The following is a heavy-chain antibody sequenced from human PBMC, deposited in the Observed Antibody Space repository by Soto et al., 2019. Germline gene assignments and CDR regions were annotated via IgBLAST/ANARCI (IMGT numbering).Heavy chain of an antibody. V-gene: IGHV4-31*03. CDR1: GGSISSGGYY. CDR3: ARVLDSSGESGAFDI. D-gene: IGHD3-22*01. CDR2: IYYSGST. Sequence: SEALSLTCTVSGGSISSGGYYWSWIRQHPGKGLEWIGYIYYSGSTYYNPSLKSRVTISVDTSKNQFSLKLSSVTAADAAVYYCARVLDSSGESGAFDIWGQGTMVTVSS. J-gene: IGHJ3*02.